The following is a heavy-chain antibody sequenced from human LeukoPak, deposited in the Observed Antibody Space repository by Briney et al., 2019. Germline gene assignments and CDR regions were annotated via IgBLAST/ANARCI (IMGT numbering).Heavy chain of an antibody. CDR3: AKDPTTSYYDSSGYYIDY. J-gene: IGHJ4*02. CDR2: ISYDGSNR. V-gene: IGHV3-30-3*02. Sequence: GGSLRLSCAASGFTFNTYSMHWVRQAPAKGLEGVAIISYDGSNRYYADSVKGRFTIPRDNSKNTLHGQVKSQRAEDTSVYICAKDPTTSYYDSSGYYIDYWGQGTLVTVSS. D-gene: IGHD3-22*01. CDR1: GFTFNTYS.